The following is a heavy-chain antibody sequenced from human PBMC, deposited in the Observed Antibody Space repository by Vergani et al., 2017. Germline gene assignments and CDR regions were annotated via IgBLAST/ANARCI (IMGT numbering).Heavy chain of an antibody. J-gene: IGHJ4*02. D-gene: IGHD2-2*02. CDR1: GGSISSGGYY. V-gene: IGHV4-31*03. CDR3: ARRTTCSSTSCYTLRREYYFDY. Sequence: QVQLQESGPGLVKPSQTLSLTCTVSGGSISSGGYYWSWIRQHPGKGLEWIGYIYYSGSTYYNPSLKSRVTISVDTSKNQFSLKLSSVTAADTAVYYCARRTTCSSTSCYTLRREYYFDYWGQGTLVTVSS. CDR2: IYYSGST.